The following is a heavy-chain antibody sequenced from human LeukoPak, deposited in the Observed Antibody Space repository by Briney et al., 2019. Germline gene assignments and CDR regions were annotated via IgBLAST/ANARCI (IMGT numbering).Heavy chain of an antibody. CDR2: IIPIFGTA. Sequence: SVKVSCKASGGTFSGYAISWVRQAPGQGLEWMGRIIPIFGTANYALKFQGRVTITTDESTSTAYMELSSLRSEDTAVYYCARQVWSGYYTFDYWGQGTLVTVSS. CDR1: GGTFSGYA. D-gene: IGHD3-3*01. CDR3: ARQVWSGYYTFDY. J-gene: IGHJ4*02. V-gene: IGHV1-69*05.